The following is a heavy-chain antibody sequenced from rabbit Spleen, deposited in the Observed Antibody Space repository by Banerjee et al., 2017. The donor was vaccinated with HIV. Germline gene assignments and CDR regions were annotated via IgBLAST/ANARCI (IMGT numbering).Heavy chain of an antibody. CDR1: GFDFGNNA. Sequence: QEQLVESGGGLVQPEGSLTLTCKASGFDFGNNAICWVRQAPGKGPEWIACIVNGDGNTYYASCVNGRFTISRSTSLATVTLQVTSLTAADTATYFCAREGGIVVAGAFNLWGPGTLVTVS. D-gene: IGHD4-1*01. CDR2: IVNGDGNT. J-gene: IGHJ4*01. CDR3: AREGGIVVAGAFNL. V-gene: IGHV1S47*01.